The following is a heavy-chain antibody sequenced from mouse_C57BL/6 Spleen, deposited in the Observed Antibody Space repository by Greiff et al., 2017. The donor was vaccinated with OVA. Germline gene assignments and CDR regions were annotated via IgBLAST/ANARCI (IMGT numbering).Heavy chain of an antibody. CDR2: IIPNNGGT. V-gene: IGHV1-26*01. CDR3: ARTRGVAYYEAMDY. Sequence: VQLQQSGPELVKPGASLKISCKASGYTFTDYYMNWVKQSHGKSLEWIGDIIPNNGGTSYNQKFKGKATLTVDMSDSTAYMELRSLTSEDSAVDYCARTRGVAYYEAMDYWGQGTSVTVSS. J-gene: IGHJ4*01. D-gene: IGHD1-1*01. CDR1: GYTFTDYY.